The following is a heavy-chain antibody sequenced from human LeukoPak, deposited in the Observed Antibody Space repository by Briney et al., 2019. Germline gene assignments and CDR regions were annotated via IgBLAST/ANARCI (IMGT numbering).Heavy chain of an antibody. CDR1: GFTFSSSA. J-gene: IGHJ4*02. D-gene: IGHD3-22*01. Sequence: GGSLRLSCAASGFTFSSSAMSWVRQVPGKGQEWVSGISASGGSTSYADSVKGRFTISRDNAKNSLYLQMNSLRAEDTAVYYCARVDDDSSGSHPDYWGQGTLVTVSS. V-gene: IGHV3-23*01. CDR3: ARVDDDSSGSHPDY. CDR2: ISASGGST.